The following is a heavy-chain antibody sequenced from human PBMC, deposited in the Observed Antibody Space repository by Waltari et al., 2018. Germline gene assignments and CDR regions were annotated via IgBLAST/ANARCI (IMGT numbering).Heavy chain of an antibody. D-gene: IGHD4-17*01. CDR2: IMPLFGTS. J-gene: IGHJ4*02. CDR1: GDTFTTYG. V-gene: IGHV1-69*13. CDR3: ARALDYFRRENYFDY. Sequence: QVQLVQSGAEVKKPGSSVRVSCRASGDTFTTYGFNWVRQAPGQGLEWVGRIMPLFGTSNYEQKFQDRVTITADKYTSTVYMELNSLRPEDTAVYYCARALDYFRRENYFDYWGQGTPVTVSS.